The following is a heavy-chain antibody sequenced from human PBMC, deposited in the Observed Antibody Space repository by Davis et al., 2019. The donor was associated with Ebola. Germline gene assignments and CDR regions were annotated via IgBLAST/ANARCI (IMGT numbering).Heavy chain of an antibody. CDR2: ISYDGSNK. J-gene: IGHJ4*02. CDR3: ARAPIVVVPTAIAEFDY. V-gene: IGHV3-30-3*01. CDR1: GITFSSYA. Sequence: PGGSLRLSCAASGITFSSYAMHWVRQAPGKGLEWVAVISYDGSNKYYVDSVKGRFTISRDNSKNTLYLQMNSLRAEDTAVYYCARAPIVVVPTAIAEFDYWGQGTLVTVSS. D-gene: IGHD2-2*02.